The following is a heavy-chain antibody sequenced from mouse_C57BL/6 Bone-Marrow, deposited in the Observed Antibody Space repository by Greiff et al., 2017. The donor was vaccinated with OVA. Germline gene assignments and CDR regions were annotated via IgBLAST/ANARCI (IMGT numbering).Heavy chain of an antibody. CDR3: ASHSYYSNYAYLDY. CDR1: GFTFTDYY. CDR2: IRNKADGYTT. Sequence: EVKVEESGGGLVQPGGSLSLSCAASGFTFTDYYMSWVRQPPGKALEWLGFIRNKADGYTTEYSASVKGRFTISRDNSHSILYLQMNALRAEDSATYYCASHSYYSNYAYLDYWGQGTTLTVSS. D-gene: IGHD2-5*01. J-gene: IGHJ2*01. V-gene: IGHV7-3*01.